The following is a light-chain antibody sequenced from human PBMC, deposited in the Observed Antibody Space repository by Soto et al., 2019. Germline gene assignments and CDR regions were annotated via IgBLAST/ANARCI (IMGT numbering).Light chain of an antibody. V-gene: IGKV3-15*01. J-gene: IGKJ2*01. CDR1: QSVNSN. CDR3: QQYYNWPLYT. Sequence: EIVMTQSPATLSVSPGERATLSCRASQSVNSNLAWYQQKPGQAPRLLIYAASTRATGIPARFSGSGSGTEFNLTISSLQSEDFAVYYCQQYYNWPLYTFGQGTKLEI. CDR2: AAS.